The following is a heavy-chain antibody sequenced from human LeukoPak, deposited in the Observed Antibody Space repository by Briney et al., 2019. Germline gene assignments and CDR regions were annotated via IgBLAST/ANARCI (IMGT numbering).Heavy chain of an antibody. V-gene: IGHV4-59*01. CDR1: GGSISSYY. Sequence: SETLSLTCTVSGGSISSYYWSWIRQPPGKGLEWIGYIYYSGSTNYKPSLKSRATISVDTSKNQFSLKLSSVTAADTAVYYCAREGGYGSGGLDYWGQGTLVTVSS. D-gene: IGHD3-10*01. CDR3: AREGGYGSGGLDY. J-gene: IGHJ4*02. CDR2: IYYSGST.